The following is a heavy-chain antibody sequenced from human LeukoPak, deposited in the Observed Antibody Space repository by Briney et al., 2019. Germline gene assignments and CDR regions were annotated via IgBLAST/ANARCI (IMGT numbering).Heavy chain of an antibody. CDR3: VRRGPNNSGLDY. J-gene: IGHJ4*02. D-gene: IGHD5-12*01. CDR1: GFTFSSYT. CDR2: ITSTSTYI. Sequence: PGGSLRLSCAASGFTFSSYTFNWVRQAPGKGLEWVASITSTSTYIYYADSVQGRFAVSRDNAKNSLYLRMNSLRAEDTAVFYFVRRGPNNSGLDYWGQGTLVTVSS. V-gene: IGHV3-21*01.